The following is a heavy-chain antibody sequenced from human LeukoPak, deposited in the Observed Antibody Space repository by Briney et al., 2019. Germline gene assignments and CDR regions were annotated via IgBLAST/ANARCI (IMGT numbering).Heavy chain of an antibody. Sequence: GGSLRLSCAASGFTFSSYAMSWVPQAPGKGLECVSSIDGSIGSTYYADSVKGRFTISRDNSKNTLYLQMNSLRAEDTALYYCAKAPPYSSGWFQYYFDYWGQGTLVTVSS. CDR2: IDGSIGST. CDR1: GFTFSSYA. D-gene: IGHD6-19*01. CDR3: AKAPPYSSGWFQYYFDY. V-gene: IGHV3-23*01. J-gene: IGHJ4*02.